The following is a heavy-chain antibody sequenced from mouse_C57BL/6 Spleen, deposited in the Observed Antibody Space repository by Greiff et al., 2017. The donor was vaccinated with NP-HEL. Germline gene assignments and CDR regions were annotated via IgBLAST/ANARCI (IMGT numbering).Heavy chain of an antibody. D-gene: IGHD2-4*01. J-gene: IGHJ4*01. V-gene: IGHV1-55*01. CDR1: GYTFTSYW. CDR2: IYPGSGST. CDR3: ARGEGYYDYDGGYAMDY. Sequence: VKLQESGAELVKPGASVKMSCKASGYTFTSYWITWVKQRPGQGLEWIGDIYPGSGSTNYNEKFKSKATLTVDTSSSTAYMQLSSLTSEDSAVYYCARGEGYYDYDGGYAMDYWGQGTSVTVSS.